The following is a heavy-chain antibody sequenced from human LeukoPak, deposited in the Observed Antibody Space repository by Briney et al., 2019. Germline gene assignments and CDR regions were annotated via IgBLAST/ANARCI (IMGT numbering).Heavy chain of an antibody. CDR3: ARYMGYGSGSYYYYYYYMDV. CDR2: ISAYNGNT. J-gene: IGHJ6*03. CDR1: GYTFTSYY. V-gene: IGHV1-18*01. Sequence: ASVKVSCKTSGYTFTSYYISWVRQAPGQGLEWMGWISAYNGNTNYAQKLQGRVTMTTDTSTSTAYMELRSLRSDDTAVYYCARYMGYGSGSYYYYYYYMDVWGKGTTVTISS. D-gene: IGHD3-10*01.